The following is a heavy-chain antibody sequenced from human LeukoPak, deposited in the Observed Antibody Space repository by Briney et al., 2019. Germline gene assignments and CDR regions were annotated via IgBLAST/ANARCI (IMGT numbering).Heavy chain of an antibody. V-gene: IGHV3-7*01. J-gene: IGHJ3*02. CDR1: GFTFSSYW. D-gene: IGHD6-13*01. Sequence: GGSLRLSCAAFGFTFSSYWMSWVRQAPGKGLEWVANIKQDGSEKYYVDSVKGRFTISRDNAKNSLYLQMNSLRAEDTAVYYCARMGAAAGAFDIWGQGTMVTVSS. CDR3: ARMGAAAGAFDI. CDR2: IKQDGSEK.